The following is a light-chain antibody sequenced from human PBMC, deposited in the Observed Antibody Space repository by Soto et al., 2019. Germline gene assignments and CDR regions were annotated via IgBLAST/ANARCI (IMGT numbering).Light chain of an antibody. CDR1: SSYVGGYNY. V-gene: IGLV2-14*01. J-gene: IGLJ3*02. CDR2: EVS. Sequence: QSALTQPASVSGSHGQSITISCTGTSSYVGGYNYVSWYQQHPGKAPKLMIYEVSNRPSGVSNLFSGSKSGNTSTLTISGLQAEDEADYYCRSSTTISTLEVFGGGTKLPVL. CDR3: RSSTTISTLEV.